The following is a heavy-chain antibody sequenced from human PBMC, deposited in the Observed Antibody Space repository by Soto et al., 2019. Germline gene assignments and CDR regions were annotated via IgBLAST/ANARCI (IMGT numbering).Heavy chain of an antibody. J-gene: IGHJ6*02. CDR1: GGSFTYT. V-gene: IGHV1-69*13. CDR2: IIPIFGTT. CDR3: ARLHRHGTYGMDV. Sequence: SVKVSCKASGGSFTYTLSWVRQAPGQGLEWMEGIIPIFGTTNYAQKFQGRVTITADESTKTAYMELSTLRSEDTAVYYCARLHRHGTYGMDVWGQGTKVTVSS.